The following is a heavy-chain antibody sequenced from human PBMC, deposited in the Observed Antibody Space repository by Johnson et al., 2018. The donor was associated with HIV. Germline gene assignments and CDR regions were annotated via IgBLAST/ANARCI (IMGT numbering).Heavy chain of an antibody. CDR2: IYSGGST. CDR3: AILGWGAFDI. D-gene: IGHD2-21*01. CDR1: GFTVSSNY. V-gene: IGHV3-53*01. J-gene: IGHJ3*02. Sequence: VQLVEFGGGVVQPGRSLRLSCAASGFTVSSNYMSWVRQAPGKGLEWVSVIYSGGSTYYADSVKGRFTISRDNSKNTLYLQMNSLRAEDTAVYYCAILGWGAFDIWGRGTMVTVAS.